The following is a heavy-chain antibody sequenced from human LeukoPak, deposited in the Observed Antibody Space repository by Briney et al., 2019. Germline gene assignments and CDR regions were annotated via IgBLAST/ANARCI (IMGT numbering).Heavy chain of an antibody. D-gene: IGHD5-18*01. CDR2: VYYSGST. V-gene: IGHV4-59*01. Sequence: SETLSLTCTVSGGSISSYYWSWIRQPPGKGLEWIGYVYYSGSTNYNPSLKSRVTISVDTSKNQFSLKLSSVTAADTAVYYCARGGYSYGFDYWGQGTLVTVSS. CDR3: ARGGYSYGFDY. J-gene: IGHJ4*02. CDR1: GGSISSYY.